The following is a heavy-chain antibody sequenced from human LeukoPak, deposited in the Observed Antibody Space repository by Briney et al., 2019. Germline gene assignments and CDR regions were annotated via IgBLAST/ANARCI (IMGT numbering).Heavy chain of an antibody. CDR2: INPNSGGT. Sequence: GASVKVSCKASGYTFTGYYMHWVRQAPGQGLEWMGWINPNSGGTNYAHKFQGRVTMTRDTSISTAYMELSRLRSDDTAVSFCARDSWGGGSLANYYYYYMDVWGKGTTVTVSS. D-gene: IGHD2-15*01. CDR3: ARDSWGGGSLANYYYYYMDV. J-gene: IGHJ6*03. CDR1: GYTFTGYY. V-gene: IGHV1-2*02.